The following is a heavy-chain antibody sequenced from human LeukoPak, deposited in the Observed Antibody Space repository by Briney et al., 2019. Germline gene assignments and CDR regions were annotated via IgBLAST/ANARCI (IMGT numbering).Heavy chain of an antibody. V-gene: IGHV1-24*01. Sequence: ASVTVSCKVSGYTLTELSMHWVRQAPGKGLEWMGGFYPEDGETIYAQKFQGRVTMTEDKYKDTAYMEVSSLRAEDRAVYYCATDPVFHYYGSGSYGVDVWGQGTTVTVSS. D-gene: IGHD3-10*01. CDR1: GYTLTELS. J-gene: IGHJ6*02. CDR2: FYPEDGET. CDR3: ATDPVFHYYGSGSYGVDV.